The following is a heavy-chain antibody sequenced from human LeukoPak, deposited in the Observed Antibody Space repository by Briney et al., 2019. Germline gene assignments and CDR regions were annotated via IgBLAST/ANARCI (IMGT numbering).Heavy chain of an antibody. CDR3: ARVLGRPPVVATIDY. CDR2: IYYSGST. V-gene: IGHV4-59*01. Sequence: SETLSLTCTVSGGSISSYYWSWIRQPPGKGLEWIGYIYYSGSTNYNPSLKSRVTISVDTSKNQCSLKLCSVTAADTAVYYCARVLGRPPVVATIDYWGQGTLVTVSS. CDR1: GGSISSYY. D-gene: IGHD5-12*01. J-gene: IGHJ4*02.